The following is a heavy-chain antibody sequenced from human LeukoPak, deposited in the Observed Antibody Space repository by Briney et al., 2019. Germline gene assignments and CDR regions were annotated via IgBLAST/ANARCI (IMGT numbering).Heavy chain of an antibody. CDR3: ARLLFHYGSFDY. CDR2: VYYTGST. CDR1: GGSIGSIDYY. V-gene: IGHV4-39*01. D-gene: IGHD3-10*01. Sequence: PSETLSLTCTVSGGSIGSIDYYWAYLRQPPGQGLEWIGTVYYTGSTYFNPSLKSRVTISLDTSENQFSLKLSSVTPAAAAVYFCARLLFHYGSFDYCGQGTLVTVSS. J-gene: IGHJ4*02.